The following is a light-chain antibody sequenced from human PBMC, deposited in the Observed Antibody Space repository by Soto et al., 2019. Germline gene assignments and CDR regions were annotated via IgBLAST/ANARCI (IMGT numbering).Light chain of an antibody. CDR1: QSISTY. Sequence: DIQMTQSPSSLSASIGDRVSITCRASQSISTYLNWYQQKPGKAPKLLIYDASTLQSGVPSRFSGSGSGTDFTLTISSLQPEDFATYYCQHSLTTPPAFGAGTKAEIK. CDR3: QHSLTTPPA. V-gene: IGKV1-39*01. CDR2: DAS. J-gene: IGKJ1*01.